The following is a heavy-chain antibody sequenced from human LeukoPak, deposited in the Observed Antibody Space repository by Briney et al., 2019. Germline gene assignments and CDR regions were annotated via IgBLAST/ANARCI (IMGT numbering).Heavy chain of an antibody. Sequence: GGSLRLSCAASGFTFSSYSMNWVRQAPGKGLEWVSSISSSSSYIYYADSVKGRFTISRDNAKNSLYLQMNSLRAEDTAVYYCARETVAGLVPFDYWGQGTLVTVSS. CDR2: ISSSSSYI. CDR3: ARETVAGLVPFDY. D-gene: IGHD6-19*01. V-gene: IGHV3-21*01. CDR1: GFTFSSYS. J-gene: IGHJ4*02.